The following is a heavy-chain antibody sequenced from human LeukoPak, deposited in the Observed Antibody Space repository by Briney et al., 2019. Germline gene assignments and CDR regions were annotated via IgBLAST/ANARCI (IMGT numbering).Heavy chain of an antibody. CDR3: ASTNDYGDFVYFQH. CDR2: INPNNGGT. J-gene: IGHJ1*01. V-gene: IGHV1-2*02. Sequence: ASVKVSCKASGYTFTGYYMHWVRQVPGQGLEWMGWINPNNGGTYYAQKFQGRVTMTRDTSISTAYMELIRLSSDDTAVYYCASTNDYGDFVYFQHWGQGTLVTVSS. CDR1: GYTFTGYY. D-gene: IGHD4-17*01.